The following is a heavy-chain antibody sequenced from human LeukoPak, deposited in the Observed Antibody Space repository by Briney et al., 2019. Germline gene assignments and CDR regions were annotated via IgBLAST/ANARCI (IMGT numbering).Heavy chain of an antibody. Sequence: ASVKVSCKASGYTFTSYGISWVRQAPGQGLEWMGWISAYNGNTNYAQKLKGRVTMTTETSTSTAYMELTSLRSDDTAVYYCARRVVPAAMRVGYYYYMDVWGKGTTVTVSS. V-gene: IGHV1-18*01. CDR3: ARRVVPAAMRVGYYYYMDV. CDR1: GYTFTSYG. D-gene: IGHD2-2*01. J-gene: IGHJ6*03. CDR2: ISAYNGNT.